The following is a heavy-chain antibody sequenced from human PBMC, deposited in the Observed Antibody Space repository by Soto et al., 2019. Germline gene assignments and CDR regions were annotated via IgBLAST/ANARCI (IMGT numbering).Heavy chain of an antibody. CDR3: ARGYCSGGSCHLRNRFDS. CDR2: INPSGGST. CDR1: GYTFTSYY. Sequence: ASVKVSCKASGYTFTSYYMHWVRQAPGQGLEWMGIINPSGGSTSYAQKFQGRVTMTRDTSTSTVYMELSSLRSEDTAVYYCARGYCSGGSCHLRNRFDSWGQGTLVTVSS. D-gene: IGHD2-15*01. V-gene: IGHV1-46*01. J-gene: IGHJ4*02.